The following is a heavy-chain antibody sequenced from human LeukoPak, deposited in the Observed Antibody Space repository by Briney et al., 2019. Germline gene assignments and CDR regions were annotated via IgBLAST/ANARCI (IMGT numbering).Heavy chain of an antibody. Sequence: GGSLRLSCAASGFTFSNDGMSWVRQAPGRGLEWVSAISGSGSSTYYADSVKGRVTISRDNSKNTLHLQMNSLRVEDTAVYYCATYRRPFSDWGSYYFDYWGQGTLVTVSS. V-gene: IGHV3-23*01. CDR3: ATYRRPFSDWGSYYFDY. D-gene: IGHD3-16*01. CDR2: ISGSGSST. CDR1: GFTFSNDG. J-gene: IGHJ4*02.